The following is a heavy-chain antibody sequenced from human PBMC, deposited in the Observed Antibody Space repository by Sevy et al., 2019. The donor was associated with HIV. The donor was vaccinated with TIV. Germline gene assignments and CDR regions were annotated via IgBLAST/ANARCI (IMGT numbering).Heavy chain of an antibody. J-gene: IGHJ4*02. CDR3: ARAIGKDGAY. D-gene: IGHD1-1*01. V-gene: IGHV3-7*03. CDR2: INEDGSVI. CDR1: GFTFTDSW. Sequence: GGSLRLSCAGSGFTFTDSWMHWVRQAPGKGLEWLANINEDGSVIYYVDSVKGRFTISRDNSKNSVFLQMTSLRAGDTATYYCARAIGKDGAYWGQGTLVTVSS.